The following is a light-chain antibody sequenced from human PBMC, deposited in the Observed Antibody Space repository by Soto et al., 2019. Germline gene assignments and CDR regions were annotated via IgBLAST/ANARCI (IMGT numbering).Light chain of an antibody. Sequence: QSALTQPASVSASPGQSITISCTGTNSDVGKFDYVSWYQHHPGKAPKLVISAVTRRSSGISDRFSGSKSGNTATLTISGLQAEDEADYYCASYTDTTTQVFGGGTKRPS. CDR2: AVT. CDR3: ASYTDTTTQV. CDR1: NSDVGKFDY. V-gene: IGLV2-14*01. J-gene: IGLJ3*02.